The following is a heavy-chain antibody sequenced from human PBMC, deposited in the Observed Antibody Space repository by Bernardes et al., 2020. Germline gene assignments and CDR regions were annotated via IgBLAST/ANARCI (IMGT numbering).Heavy chain of an antibody. CDR1: GDSVSSNSAV. CDR2: TYYRSKWFN. V-gene: IGHV6-1*01. J-gene: IGHJ6*02. D-gene: IGHD2-15*01. Sequence: SQTLSLTCAISGDSVSSNSAVWNWIRQSPSRGLEWLGRTYYRSKWFNDYAVSVKSRITINPDTSKNQFSLQLNSVTPEDTAVYYCARDPYCSGGTCYYGLDIWGQGTTVTVSS. CDR3: ARDPYCSGGTCYYGLDI.